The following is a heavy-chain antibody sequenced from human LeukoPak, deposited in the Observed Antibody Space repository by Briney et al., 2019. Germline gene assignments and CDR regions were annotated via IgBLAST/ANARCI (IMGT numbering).Heavy chain of an antibody. Sequence: PGGALRLSCAASGFTFSSYAMSWVRRAPGKGLEWVSAISGNGGSTYYADSVQGRFTISRDNSKNTLFLQMNSLRVEDTAVYYCAKGGGSTTLFPDSLFDYWGQGTLVSVSS. CDR2: ISGNGGST. CDR1: GFTFSSYA. V-gene: IGHV3-23*01. J-gene: IGHJ4*02. D-gene: IGHD2-2*01. CDR3: AKGGGSTTLFPDSLFDY.